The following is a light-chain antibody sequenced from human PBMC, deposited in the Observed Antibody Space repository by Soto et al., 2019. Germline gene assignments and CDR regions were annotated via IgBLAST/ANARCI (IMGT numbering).Light chain of an antibody. Sequence: QSALTQPASVSGSPGQSITISCTGTSSDVGDYNYVSWYQQHPGKAPKLMIYEVSNRPSGVSNRLSGSKSGNTASLTISGLQAEDEADYYCSSYTRSSTLYVFGTGTKVTVL. J-gene: IGLJ1*01. V-gene: IGLV2-14*01. CDR3: SSYTRSSTLYV. CDR1: SSDVGDYNY. CDR2: EVS.